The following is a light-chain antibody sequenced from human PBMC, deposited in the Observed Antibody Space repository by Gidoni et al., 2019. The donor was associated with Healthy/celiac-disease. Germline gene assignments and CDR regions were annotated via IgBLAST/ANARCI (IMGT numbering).Light chain of an antibody. CDR1: QSISSY. CDR3: QQSYSTPWT. V-gene: IGKV1-39*01. J-gene: IGKJ1*01. Sequence: DIQMSQYPYSLSASVGDRVTITCRASQSISSYLNWYQQKPGKAPKLLIYAASSLHSGVPSRFSGSGSGTDFTLTISSLQPEDFATYYCQQSYSTPWTFGQGTKVEIK. CDR2: AAS.